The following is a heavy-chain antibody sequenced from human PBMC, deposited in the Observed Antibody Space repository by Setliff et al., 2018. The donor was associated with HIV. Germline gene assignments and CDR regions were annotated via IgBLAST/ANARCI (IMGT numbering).Heavy chain of an antibody. CDR2: IHYTGTT. D-gene: IGHD6-19*01. V-gene: IGHV4-59*08. CDR3: VRQSAAASVSSAWYVNGAFDV. CDR1: VGSINSYY. J-gene: IGHJ3*01. Sequence: PSETLYLTCAVSVGSINSYYWSWIRQSPGSGLQWIGYIHYTGTTNYNPSLRSRLTISMDTTKSQFSLRLTSVTAADTAVYYCVRQSAAASVSSAWYVNGAFDVWGQGTMVT.